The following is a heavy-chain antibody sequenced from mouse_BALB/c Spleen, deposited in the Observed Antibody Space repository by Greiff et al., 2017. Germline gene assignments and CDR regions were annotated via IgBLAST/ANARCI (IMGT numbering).Heavy chain of an antibody. Sequence: EVNLVESGGDLVKPGGSLKLSCAASGFTFSSYGMSWVRQTPDKRLEWVATISSGGSYTYYPDSVKGRFTISRDNAKNTLYLQMSSLKSEDTAMYYCARLWGKNGYYFDYWGQGTTLTVSS. V-gene: IGHV5-6*01. CDR1: GFTFSSYG. D-gene: IGHD1-2*01. CDR2: ISSGGSYT. CDR3: ARLWGKNGYYFDY. J-gene: IGHJ2*01.